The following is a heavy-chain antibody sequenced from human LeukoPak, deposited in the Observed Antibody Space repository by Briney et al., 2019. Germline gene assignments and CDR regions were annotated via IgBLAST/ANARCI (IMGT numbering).Heavy chain of an antibody. D-gene: IGHD4-23*01. V-gene: IGHV1-8*01. Sequence: VASVKVSCKPSGYTFTSYDINWVRQATGQGLEWMGWMNPNSGNTGYAQKFQGRVTITRDTSTSTAYMELSSLRSEDTAVYYCARDYGGNSGWFDPCGQGTLVTVSS. CDR2: MNPNSGNT. CDR3: ARDYGGNSGWFDP. CDR1: GYTFTSYD. J-gene: IGHJ5*02.